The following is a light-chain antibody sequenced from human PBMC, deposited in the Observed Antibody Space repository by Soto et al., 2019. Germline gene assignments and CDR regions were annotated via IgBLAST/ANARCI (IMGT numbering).Light chain of an antibody. CDR2: ENN. J-gene: IGLJ2*01. CDR1: SGSIASNY. Sequence: NFMLTQPHSVSESPGETVTISCTGSSGSIASNYVQWYQQRPGSAPTTVIYENNQRPSGVPDRFSGSIDSSSNSASLTISGLKTEDEADYYCQSYDSVNVLFGGGTKLTVL. V-gene: IGLV6-57*02. CDR3: QSYDSVNVL.